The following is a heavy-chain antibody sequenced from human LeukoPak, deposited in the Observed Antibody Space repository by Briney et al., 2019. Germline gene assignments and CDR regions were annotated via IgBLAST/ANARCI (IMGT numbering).Heavy chain of an antibody. CDR3: ARDYYDSSGYFDY. CDR1: GYTFSRYG. V-gene: IGHV1-18*01. CDR2: ISAYNGNT. J-gene: IGHJ4*02. Sequence: ASVKVSCKASGYTFSRYGISWLRQAPGEGMEWMGWISAYNGNTDYAQKFQGRVTMTTDTSTTSAYMELRSLRSDDTAIYYCARDYYDSSGYFDYWGQGTLVTVSS. D-gene: IGHD3-22*01.